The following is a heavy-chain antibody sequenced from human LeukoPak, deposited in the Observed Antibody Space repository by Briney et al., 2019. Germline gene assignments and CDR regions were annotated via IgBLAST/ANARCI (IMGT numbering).Heavy chain of an antibody. V-gene: IGHV4-34*01. CDR1: GGSFSGYY. Sequence: SETLSLTCAVYGGSFSGYYWSWIRQPPGKGLEWIGEISHSGGTNYNPSLKSRVTISVDTSKNQFSLKLSSVTAADTAVYFYARDLNYFDSSGYPLPWGQGTLVTVSS. J-gene: IGHJ5*02. CDR2: ISHSGGT. CDR3: ARDLNYFDSSGYPLP. D-gene: IGHD3-22*01.